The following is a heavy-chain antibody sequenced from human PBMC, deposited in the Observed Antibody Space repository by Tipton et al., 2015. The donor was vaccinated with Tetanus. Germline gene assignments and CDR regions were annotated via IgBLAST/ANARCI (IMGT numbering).Heavy chain of an antibody. CDR1: GFTFSSSC. CDR2: IWNDGRNK. J-gene: IGHJ4*02. CDR3: TRGYYDSSGSVFDY. Sequence: SLRLSCAASGFTFSSSCIHWVRQAPGKGLEWVSFIWNDGRNKDYAYSVKGRFTISRDNSKNTLYLQMNSLRAEDTAVYYCTRGYYDSSGSVFDYWGQRTRVTVSS. V-gene: IGHV3-33*01. D-gene: IGHD3-22*01.